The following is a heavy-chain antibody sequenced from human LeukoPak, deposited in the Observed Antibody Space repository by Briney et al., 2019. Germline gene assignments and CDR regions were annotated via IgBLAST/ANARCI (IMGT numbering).Heavy chain of an antibody. J-gene: IGHJ6*02. CDR2: IWYDGSNK. Sequence: GGSQRLSCAASGFTFSSYGMHWVRQAPGKGLEWVAVIWYDGSNKYYADSVKGRFTISRDNSKNTLYLQMNSLRAEDTAVYYCARGPIASSSWFQTSYYYGMDVWGQGTTVTVSS. CDR1: GFTFSSYG. V-gene: IGHV3-33*08. D-gene: IGHD6-13*01. CDR3: ARGPIASSSWFQTSYYYGMDV.